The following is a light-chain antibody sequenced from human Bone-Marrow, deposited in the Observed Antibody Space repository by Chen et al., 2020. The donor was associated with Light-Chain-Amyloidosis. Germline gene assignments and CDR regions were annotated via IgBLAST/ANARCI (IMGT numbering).Light chain of an antibody. J-gene: IGLJ2*01. CDR2: RDT. Sequence: SYELTQPPSLSLSPGQNAKSTCSGDQLPTKYAYWYQQKPVPAPVLVIHRDTERPSGISERFSGASSGTTATLTISGVQAEDEADYHCQSADSSGTYEVIFGGGTKLTVL. V-gene: IGLV3-25*03. CDR3: QSADSSGTYEVI. CDR1: QLPTKY.